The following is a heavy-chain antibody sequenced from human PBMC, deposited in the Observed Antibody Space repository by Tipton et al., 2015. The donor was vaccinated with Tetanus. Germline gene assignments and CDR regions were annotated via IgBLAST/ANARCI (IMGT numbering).Heavy chain of an antibody. CDR1: GFIFSSYG. V-gene: IGHV3-33*01. Sequence: SLRLSCAASGFIFSSYGIYWVRQAPGKGLEWLAVSWYDGTDKYYADSVKGRFTISRDNSKNTLYLQMNSLRAEDTALYYCAREADCSGGSCFSGDFDTWGQGTQVTVSS. J-gene: IGHJ4*02. CDR2: SWYDGTDK. D-gene: IGHD2-15*01. CDR3: AREADCSGGSCFSGDFDT.